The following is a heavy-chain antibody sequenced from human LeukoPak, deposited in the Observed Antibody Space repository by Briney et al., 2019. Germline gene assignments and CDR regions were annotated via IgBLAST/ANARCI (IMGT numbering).Heavy chain of an antibody. D-gene: IGHD3-10*01. V-gene: IGHV4-31*03. CDR2: IYYSGTS. CDR1: GDSISSRDYY. Sequence: SETLSLTCTVSGDSISSRDYYWSWIRQHPGKGLEWLGYIYYSGTSDYNLSLERGVTISVDTSKNQFSLKMSSVTAADTAVYYCARVKIDRASGSSYPFDYWGQGTLVTVSS. J-gene: IGHJ4*02. CDR3: ARVKIDRASGSSYPFDY.